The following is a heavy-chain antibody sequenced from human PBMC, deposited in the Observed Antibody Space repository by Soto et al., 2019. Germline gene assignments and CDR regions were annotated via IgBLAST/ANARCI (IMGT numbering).Heavy chain of an antibody. V-gene: IGHV1-18*01. J-gene: IGHJ4*02. Sequence: QVQLVQSGAEVKKPGASVKVSCKASGYTFTSYGISWVRQAPGQGLEWMGWISAYNGNTNYAQKLQGRVTMTTDTSTSTAYMELRSLRSDDTAVYYCARDKEYYYDSSGYFVSFDYWGQGNLVTVSS. CDR2: ISAYNGNT. CDR3: ARDKEYYYDSSGYFVSFDY. CDR1: GYTFTSYG. D-gene: IGHD3-22*01.